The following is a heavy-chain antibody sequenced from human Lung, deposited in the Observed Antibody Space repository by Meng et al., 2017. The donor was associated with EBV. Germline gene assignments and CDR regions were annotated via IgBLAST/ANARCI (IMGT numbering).Heavy chain of an antibody. V-gene: IGHV7-4-1*02. D-gene: IGHD2/OR15-2a*01. CDR2: ISTNTGTP. J-gene: IGHJ5*02. Sequence: QGELVQSGFELKKPGASVKVSCKASGYTFSTYSINWVRQAHGRGLEWMGWISTNTGTPTYTQGFTGRFVFSLDTSVSTAYLQISSLKAEDTAVYYCARGGNFDPWGQGTLVTVSS. CDR3: ARGGNFDP. CDR1: GYTFSTYS.